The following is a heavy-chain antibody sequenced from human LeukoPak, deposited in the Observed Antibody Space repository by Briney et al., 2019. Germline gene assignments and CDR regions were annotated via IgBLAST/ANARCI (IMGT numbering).Heavy chain of an antibody. J-gene: IGHJ6*02. V-gene: IGHV3-30*03. CDR1: GFTFSSYG. CDR3: ARDGWITMVRGPHGDV. CDR2: ISYDGSNK. D-gene: IGHD3-10*01. Sequence: SGGSLRLSCAASGFTFSSYGMHWVRQAPGKGLEWVAVISYDGSNKYYADSVKGRFTISRDNSKNTLYLQMNSLRAEDTAVYYCARDGWITMVRGPHGDVWGQGTTVTVSS.